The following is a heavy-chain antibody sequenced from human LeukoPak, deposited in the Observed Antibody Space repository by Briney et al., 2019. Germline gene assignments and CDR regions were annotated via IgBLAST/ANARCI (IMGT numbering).Heavy chain of an antibody. J-gene: IGHJ6*03. CDR3: ARDTSSSWYFSYYYYMDV. D-gene: IGHD6-13*01. CDR2: ISSSSSYI. Sequence: PGGSLRLSCAAFGLTLSSYGMNWVRQAPGKGLEWVSSISSSSSYIYYADSVKGQFTMSRDNAKNLLYLQMNSLRAEDTAVYYCARDTSSSWYFSYYYYMDVWGKGTTVTISS. CDR1: GLTLSSYG. V-gene: IGHV3-21*04.